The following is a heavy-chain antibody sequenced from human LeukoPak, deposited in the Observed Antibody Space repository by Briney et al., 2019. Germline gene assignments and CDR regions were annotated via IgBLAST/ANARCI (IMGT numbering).Heavy chain of an antibody. CDR1: GFAFSSYA. V-gene: IGHV3-48*01. CDR3: ARDEGYVDY. CDR2: ISSGTSTI. J-gene: IGHJ4*02. Sequence: PGGSLRLSCAASGFAFSSYAMSWVRQAPGKGLEWASYISSGTSTINYADSVKGRFTISRDNAKNSLYLQMNSLRADDTAVYYCARDEGYVDYWGQGTLVTVSS.